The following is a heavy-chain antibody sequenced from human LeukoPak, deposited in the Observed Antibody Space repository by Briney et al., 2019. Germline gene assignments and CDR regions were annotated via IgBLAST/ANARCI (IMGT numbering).Heavy chain of an antibody. CDR2: INQDGSGR. V-gene: IGHV3-7*01. D-gene: IGHD4-17*01. Sequence: PGGSLRLSCVASGFTFSTYWTSWVRQAPGKGLEWVANINQDGSGRYHVDSVKGRITISRDNAKNSLYLQMNSLRAEDTAVYYCARDPDYGDPGPFWDYWGQGTLVTVSS. CDR1: GFTFSTYW. CDR3: ARDPDYGDPGPFWDY. J-gene: IGHJ4*02.